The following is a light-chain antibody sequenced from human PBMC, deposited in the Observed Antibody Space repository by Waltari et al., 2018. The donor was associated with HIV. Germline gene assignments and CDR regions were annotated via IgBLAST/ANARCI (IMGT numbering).Light chain of an antibody. Sequence: SVLTQPPSASGTPGQRVTISCSGSSSNIGVTYVSWYQQLPGTTPKLLIQRNNQRPSGVPDRFSGSKSGTSASLAISGLRSEDEADYYCESWDDSLSGLVFGGGTKLTVL. CDR3: ESWDDSLSGLV. J-gene: IGLJ2*01. CDR2: RNN. CDR1: SSNIGVTY. V-gene: IGLV1-47*01.